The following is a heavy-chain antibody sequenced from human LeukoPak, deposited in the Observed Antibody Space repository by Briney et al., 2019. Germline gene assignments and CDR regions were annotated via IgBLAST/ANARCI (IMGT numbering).Heavy chain of an antibody. CDR2: INPNSGGT. V-gene: IGHV1-2*02. CDR1: GYTFTGYY. J-gene: IGHJ4*02. Sequence: ASVKVSCKASGYTFTGYYMHWVRQAPGQGLEWMGWINPNSGGTNYAQKFQGRVTMTRDTSISTAYMELSRLRSDDTAVYYCARVFRRVVVVAATRGQVDYWGQGTLVTVSS. D-gene: IGHD2-15*01. CDR3: ARVFRRVVVVAATRGQVDY.